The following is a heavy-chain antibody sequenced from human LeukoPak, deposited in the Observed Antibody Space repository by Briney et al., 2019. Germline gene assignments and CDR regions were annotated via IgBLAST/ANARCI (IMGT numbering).Heavy chain of an antibody. CDR1: DGSMNSITYY. Sequence: SETLSLTCTVSDGSMNSITYYWAWIRQPPGKGLEWLGSIYYTGTTFYNPSLKSRVTISIDTSKNQFSLKLSSVTAADTAVYYCAREAAGGFDYWGQGTLVTVSS. CDR2: IYYTGTT. J-gene: IGHJ4*02. CDR3: AREAAGGFDY. D-gene: IGHD3-10*01. V-gene: IGHV4-39*07.